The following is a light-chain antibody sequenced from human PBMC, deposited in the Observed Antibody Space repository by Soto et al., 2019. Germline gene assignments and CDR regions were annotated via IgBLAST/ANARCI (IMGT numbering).Light chain of an antibody. Sequence: SYELTQPPSVSVAPGQTASITCGGNDIARKTVHWYQQKPGQAPVLVVYDDDERPSGVPERFYGSNSGNAATLTISRVEAGDEADYYCQVWDISSDHHVFGTGTKVTVL. J-gene: IGLJ1*01. CDR2: DDD. V-gene: IGLV3-21*02. CDR1: DIARKT. CDR3: QVWDISSDHHV.